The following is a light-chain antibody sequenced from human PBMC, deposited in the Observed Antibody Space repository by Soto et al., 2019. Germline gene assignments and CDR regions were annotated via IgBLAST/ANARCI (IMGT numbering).Light chain of an antibody. V-gene: IGLV1-44*01. CDR3: ASWDDSLSAWV. J-gene: IGLJ3*02. Sequence: QSVLTQPPSASGTPGQRITISCSGSTSNIGGNIVNWYQQLPGAAPKLLIYSTNQRPSGVPDRFSGSRSGTSASLAISGLQSEDEADYYCASWDDSLSAWVFGGGTKVTVL. CDR1: TSNIGGNI. CDR2: STN.